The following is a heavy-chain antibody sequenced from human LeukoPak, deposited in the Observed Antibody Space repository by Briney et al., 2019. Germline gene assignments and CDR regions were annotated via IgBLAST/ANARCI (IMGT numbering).Heavy chain of an antibody. CDR3: ARGRLRFLEMDV. J-gene: IGHJ6*04. CDR1: GASFSGYY. V-gene: IGHV4-34*01. CDR2: INHTGST. Sequence: PSETPSLTCAVNGASFSGYYWAWIRQPPGRGLDWIGEINHTGSTTSTPSLKSRVTMSVDTSKNRFSLELNSVTAADMAVYYCARGRLRFLEMDVWGKGTMVTVSS. D-gene: IGHD3-3*01.